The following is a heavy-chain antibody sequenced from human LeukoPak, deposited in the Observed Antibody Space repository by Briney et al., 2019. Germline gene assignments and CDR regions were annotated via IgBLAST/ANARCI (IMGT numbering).Heavy chain of an antibody. CDR1: GFTFSSYW. V-gene: IGHV3-74*01. D-gene: IGHD3-10*01. Sequence: GGSLRLSCAASGFTFSSYWMHWVRQAPGKGLVWVSRINSDGSSTSYADSVKGRFTISRDNAKNTLYLQMNSLRAEDTAVYYCARVDHYYGSGSYVSYFDSWGQGNLVTVSS. CDR2: INSDGSST. J-gene: IGHJ4*02. CDR3: ARVDHYYGSGSYVSYFDS.